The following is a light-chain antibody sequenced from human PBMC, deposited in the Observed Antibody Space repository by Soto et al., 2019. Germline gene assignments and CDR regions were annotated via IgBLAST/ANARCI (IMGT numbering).Light chain of an antibody. CDR3: QSYDSSLSGYV. CDR2: GNS. V-gene: IGLV1-40*01. J-gene: IGLJ1*01. Sequence: QSVLTQPPSVSVAPGQRVTISCTGSSSNIGAGYDVHWYQQLPGTAPKLLIYGNSNRPSGVPDRFSGSKSGTSASLAITGLQAEDEADYYCQSYDSSLSGYVFGTGTQVTV. CDR1: SSNIGAGYD.